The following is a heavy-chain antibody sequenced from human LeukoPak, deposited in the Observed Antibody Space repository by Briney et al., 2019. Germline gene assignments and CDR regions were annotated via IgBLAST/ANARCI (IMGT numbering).Heavy chain of an antibody. V-gene: IGHV3-23*01. J-gene: IGHJ4*02. Sequence: GGSLRLSCAASGFIFATSGMHWVRQAPGKGLEWLGSSAQHADSVKCRFTISRHNSNNTLFLQMNSLRAEDTAVYFCAKRDGRYFDSWGQGTLVTVSS. D-gene: IGHD5-24*01. CDR2: SSA. CDR1: GFIFATSG. CDR3: AKRDGRYFDS.